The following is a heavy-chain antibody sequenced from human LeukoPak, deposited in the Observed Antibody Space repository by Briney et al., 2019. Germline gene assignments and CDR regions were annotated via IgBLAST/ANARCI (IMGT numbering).Heavy chain of an antibody. CDR2: INHSGGT. V-gene: IGHV4-34*01. J-gene: IGHJ4*02. CDR3: ARYIYYDSSGLDPEAFDY. D-gene: IGHD3-22*01. Sequence: SETLSLTCTVSGGSISGYNWSWIRQPPVKGLEWIGEINHSGGTNYNPSLKSRVTISVDTSKNQFSLKLSSVTAAGTAVYYCARYIYYDSSGLDPEAFDYWGQGTLVTVSS. CDR1: GGSISGYN.